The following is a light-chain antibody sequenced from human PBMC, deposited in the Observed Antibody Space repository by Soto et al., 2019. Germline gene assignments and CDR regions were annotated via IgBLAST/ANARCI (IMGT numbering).Light chain of an antibody. CDR3: QQYNNWPL. CDR1: QSVSGN. CDR2: GAS. V-gene: IGKV3-15*01. Sequence: EIVMTQSPATLSVSPGERATLSCRASQSVSGNLAWYQQKPGQAPRLLIYGASTRATGIPARFSGSGSGTEFTRTISSLQSEDFAVYYCQQYNNWPLFGQGTKVDIK. J-gene: IGKJ1*01.